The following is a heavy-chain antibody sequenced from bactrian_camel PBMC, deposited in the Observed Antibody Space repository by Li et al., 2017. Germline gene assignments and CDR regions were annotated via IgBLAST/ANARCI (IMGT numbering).Heavy chain of an antibody. D-gene: IGHD2*01. J-gene: IGHJ4*01. V-gene: IGHV3S40*01. CDR1: GFSYDPN. Sequence: EVQLVESGGASVQTGGSLTLSCVASGFSYDPNMAWFRQAPGAERLGVAAINTAGDGRIYYAESVKGRFTISRDNANNTVYLQMNSLKPEDTGMYYCAAYYTEFGGRCNPSISSRRYNIWGQGTQVTVS. CDR3: AAYYTEFGGRCNPSISSRRYNI. CDR2: INTAGDGRI.